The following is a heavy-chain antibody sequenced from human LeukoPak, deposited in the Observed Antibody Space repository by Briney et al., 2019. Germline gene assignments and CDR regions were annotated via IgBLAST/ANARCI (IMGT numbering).Heavy chain of an antibody. D-gene: IGHD2-8*01. CDR3: ARGLGGVGYFDY. CDR1: GGSISSYY. J-gene: IGHJ4*02. CDR2: VHYSGST. V-gene: IGHV4-59*01. Sequence: SETLSLTCTVSGGSISSYYWTWIRQPPGKGLECIGYVHYSGSTNYNPSLKSRVTISVDTSKNQFSLKLTSVTAADTAVYYCARGLGGVGYFDYWGQGTLVTVSS.